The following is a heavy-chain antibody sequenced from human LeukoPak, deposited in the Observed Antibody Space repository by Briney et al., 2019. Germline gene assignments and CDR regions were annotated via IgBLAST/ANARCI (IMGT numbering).Heavy chain of an antibody. V-gene: IGHV1-46*01. J-gene: IGHJ4*02. CDR3: ARSGLTGLFDY. CDR1: GYTFTSYG. Sequence: ASVKVSCKASGYTFTSYGISWVRQAPGQGLEWMGMINPSGGSTSYAQKFQGRVTMTRDTSTSTVYMELSSLRSEDTAVYYCARSGLTGLFDYWGRGTLVTVSS. CDR2: INPSGGST. D-gene: IGHD7-27*01.